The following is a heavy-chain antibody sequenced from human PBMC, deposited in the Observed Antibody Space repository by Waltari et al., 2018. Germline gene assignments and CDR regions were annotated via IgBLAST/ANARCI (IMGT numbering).Heavy chain of an antibody. Sequence: EVQLVESGGGLIQPGGSLRLSCEASGFTASSNYMSWVRQAPGKGVGWVSFIVSVGLTNSADSVNGRLTKSRYSCKNSRYLQMKSLRAADTSWYSGARGELPYYFDYWGQGTLVTVSS. CDR1: GFTASSNY. D-gene: IGHD1-7*01. V-gene: IGHV3-53*01. CDR2: IVSVGLT. J-gene: IGHJ4*02. CDR3: ARGELPYYFDY.